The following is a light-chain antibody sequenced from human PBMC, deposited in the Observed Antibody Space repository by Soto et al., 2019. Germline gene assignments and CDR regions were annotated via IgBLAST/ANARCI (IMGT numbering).Light chain of an antibody. CDR3: QQYDHLPRT. V-gene: IGKV1-33*01. CDR2: DAS. J-gene: IGKJ1*01. CDR1: QEISNY. Sequence: DIQMIQSPSSLSASVGDRVTITCQASQEISNYLNWYQQKPGKAPKLLIYDASNLERGVPSRFSGRGSGTDFIFTISSLQPEDFATYYCQQYDHLPRTFGRGTKVEIK.